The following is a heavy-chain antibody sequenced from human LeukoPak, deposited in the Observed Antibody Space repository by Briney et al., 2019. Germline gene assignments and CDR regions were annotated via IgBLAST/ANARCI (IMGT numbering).Heavy chain of an antibody. V-gene: IGHV4-59*01. J-gene: IGHJ6*02. CDR1: GGSISDYY. D-gene: IGHD6-25*01. CDR3: AAYSSGWRYGMDV. Sequence: SETLSLTCTVSGGSISDYYCNWIRQPPGKGLEWIGYIYYTGSTNYNASLKSRVTISVDTSNNQFSLELGSVTAADTAVYYCAAYSSGWRYGMDVWGQGTTVTVSS. CDR2: IYYTGST.